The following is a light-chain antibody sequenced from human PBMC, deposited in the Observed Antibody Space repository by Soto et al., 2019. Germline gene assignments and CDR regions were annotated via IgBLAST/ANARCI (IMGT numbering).Light chain of an antibody. V-gene: IGLV4-69*01. CDR1: SGHSSYA. CDR2: LNSDGSH. CDR3: QTWGTGVPV. Sequence: QPVLTQSPSASASLGASVKLTCTLSSGHSSYAIAWHRQQPEKGPRYLMKLNSDGSHSKGDGIPDRFSGSSSGAEGYLTISSLQSEDEADYYCQTWGTGVPVFGGGTKLTVL. J-gene: IGLJ2*01.